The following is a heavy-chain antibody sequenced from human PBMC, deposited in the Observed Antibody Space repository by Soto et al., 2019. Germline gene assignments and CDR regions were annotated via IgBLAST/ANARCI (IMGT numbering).Heavy chain of an antibody. J-gene: IGHJ4*02. Sequence: GESLTLSCVASGFTFSSYAMTWVRQAPGKGLEWVSAISGGDSSPSYADSVKGRFTIARDNSKNTLYLHMNSLRADDTAAYYCAKWHTYNYDSLAFSGFDCWGQGTQVTVSS. V-gene: IGHV3-23*01. CDR2: ISGGDSSP. CDR1: GFTFSSYA. CDR3: AKWHTYNYDSLAFSGFDC. D-gene: IGHD3-16*01.